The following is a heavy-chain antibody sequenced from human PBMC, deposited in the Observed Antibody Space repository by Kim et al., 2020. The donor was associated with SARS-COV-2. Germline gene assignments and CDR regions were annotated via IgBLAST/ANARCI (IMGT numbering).Heavy chain of an antibody. CDR3: ARDYDSSGYSLDAFDI. CDR1: GGSISSYY. CDR2: IYYSGRT. Sequence: SETLSLTCTVSGGSISSYYWSWIRQPPGKGLEWIGYIYYSGRTNYNPSLKSRVTISVDTSKNQFSLKLSSVTAADTAVYYCARDYDSSGYSLDAFDIWGQGTMVTVSS. V-gene: IGHV4-59*01. J-gene: IGHJ3*02. D-gene: IGHD3-22*01.